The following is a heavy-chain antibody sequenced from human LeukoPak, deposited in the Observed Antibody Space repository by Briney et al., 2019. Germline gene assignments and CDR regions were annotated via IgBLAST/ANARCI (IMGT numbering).Heavy chain of an antibody. Sequence: ASVKVSCTASGYTFTSYGISWVRQAPGQGLAWMGWISAYNGNTNYAQKLQGRVTMTTDTSTSTAYMELRSLRSDDTAVYYCARCPVEVTPSWFDPWGQGTLVTVSS. J-gene: IGHJ5*02. CDR2: ISAYNGNT. CDR3: ARCPVEVTPSWFDP. V-gene: IGHV1-18*01. D-gene: IGHD3-22*01. CDR1: GYTFTSYG.